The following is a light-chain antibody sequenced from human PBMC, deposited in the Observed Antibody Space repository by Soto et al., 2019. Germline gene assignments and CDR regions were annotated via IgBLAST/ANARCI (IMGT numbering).Light chain of an antibody. CDR1: QSVSAN. CDR3: QQYSKWPT. V-gene: IGKV3-15*01. CDR2: GAS. Sequence: EIVLTQSTGTLSLSPGERATLSCRASQSVSANLAWYQHKPGQAPRLLIYGASTRATGIPARFSGSGTGTDFTLTISSLQSEDFAVYYCQQYSKWPTFGRGTKVDIK. J-gene: IGKJ1*01.